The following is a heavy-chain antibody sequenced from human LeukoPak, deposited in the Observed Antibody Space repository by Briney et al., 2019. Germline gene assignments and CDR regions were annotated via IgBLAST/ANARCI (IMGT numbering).Heavy chain of an antibody. CDR3: ARDEIDFWSDYDAFDI. V-gene: IGHV3-23*01. CDR2: ISGSGGST. D-gene: IGHD3-3*01. CDR1: GFTFSSYA. Sequence: GGSLRLSCAASGFTFSSYAMSWVRQAPGKGLESVSAISGSGGSTYYADSVKGRFTISRDNSKNTLYLQMNSLRAEDTAVYYCARDEIDFWSDYDAFDIWGQGTMVTVSS. J-gene: IGHJ3*02.